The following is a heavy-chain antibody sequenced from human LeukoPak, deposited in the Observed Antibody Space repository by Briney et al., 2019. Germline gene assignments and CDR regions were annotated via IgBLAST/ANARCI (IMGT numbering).Heavy chain of an antibody. J-gene: IGHJ4*02. CDR1: GFTFSSYS. Sequence: PGGSLRLSCVASGFTFSSYSMNWVRQAPGKGLEWVSYISVSGDSLYYADSVKGRFTISRDNAKNAVYLQMNSLRAEDTAVYYCTKAKIYYFDYWGQGTLVTVSS. V-gene: IGHV3-48*01. CDR3: TKAKIYYFDY. D-gene: IGHD2/OR15-2a*01. CDR2: ISVSGDSL.